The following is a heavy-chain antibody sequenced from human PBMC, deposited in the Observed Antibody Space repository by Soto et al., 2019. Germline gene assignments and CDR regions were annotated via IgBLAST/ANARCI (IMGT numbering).Heavy chain of an antibody. V-gene: IGHV1-8*02. CDR1: GYTFTSYY. Sequence: ASVKVSCKASGYTFTSYYMHWVRQATGQGLEWMGWMNPSSGNTGYAQKFQGRVTMTRNTSISTAYMELSSLRSEDTAVYYCAREKNDYGLWPWGQGTLVTVSS. CDR3: AREKNDYGLWP. D-gene: IGHD1-1*01. CDR2: MNPSSGNT. J-gene: IGHJ5*02.